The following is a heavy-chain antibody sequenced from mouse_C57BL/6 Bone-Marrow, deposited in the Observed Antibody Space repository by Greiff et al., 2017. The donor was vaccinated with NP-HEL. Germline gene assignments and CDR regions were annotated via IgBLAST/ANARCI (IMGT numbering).Heavy chain of an antibody. J-gene: IGHJ3*02. V-gene: IGHV1-15*01. CDR3: TITTVVGG. CDR2: IDPETGGT. D-gene: IGHD1-1*01. Sequence: EDGAELARPGASVTLSCKASGYTFTDYEMHWVKQTPVHGLEWMGAIDPETGGTAYNQKFKGKAILTADKSSSTAYMELRSLTSEDSAVYYCTITTVVGGWGQGTLVTVSA. CDR1: GYTFTDYE.